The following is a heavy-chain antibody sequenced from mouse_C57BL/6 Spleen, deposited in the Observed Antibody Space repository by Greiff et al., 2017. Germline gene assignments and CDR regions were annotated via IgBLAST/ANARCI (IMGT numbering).Heavy chain of an antibody. Sequence: EVQLQQSGPELVKPGASVKISCKASGYSFTGYYMNWVKQSPEKSLEWIGEINPSTGGTTYTQKFKAKATLTVDKSSSTAYMQLKSLTSEDSAVYYCARFYYGSSFDYWGQGTTLTVSS. CDR3: ARFYYGSSFDY. V-gene: IGHV1-42*01. J-gene: IGHJ2*01. CDR1: GYSFTGYY. CDR2: INPSTGGT. D-gene: IGHD1-1*01.